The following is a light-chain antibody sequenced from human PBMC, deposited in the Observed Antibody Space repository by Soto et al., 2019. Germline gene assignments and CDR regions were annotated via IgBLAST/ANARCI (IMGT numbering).Light chain of an antibody. J-gene: IGLJ3*02. V-gene: IGLV2-14*01. CDR2: EVT. CDR1: SSDIGAYNY. Sequence: QSALTQPASVSGSPGQSITISCTGTSSDIGAYNYVSWYRQHPGEAPKHIIYEVTHRPSGISSRFSGAKSGNTASLTISGLQAEDEADYYCSSYASDITHVFGGGTKLTVL. CDR3: SSYASDITHV.